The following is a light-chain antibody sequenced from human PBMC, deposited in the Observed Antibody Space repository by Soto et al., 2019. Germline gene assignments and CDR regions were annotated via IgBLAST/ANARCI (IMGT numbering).Light chain of an antibody. J-gene: IGKJ4*01. Sequence: IQLTQSPSSLSASVGDRVTITCRASQGINNYLGWYQQKPGKAPKLLIYAASTLLSGVPLRFSGSGSGTDFTLTINSLQPEDFATYYCQQLDSYPLTFGGGTKVDIK. V-gene: IGKV1-9*01. CDR3: QQLDSYPLT. CDR2: AAS. CDR1: QGINNY.